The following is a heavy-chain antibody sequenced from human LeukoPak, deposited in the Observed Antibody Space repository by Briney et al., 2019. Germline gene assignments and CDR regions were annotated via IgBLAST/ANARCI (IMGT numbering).Heavy chain of an antibody. CDR2: ISYDGSNK. V-gene: IGHV3-30-3*01. CDR3: ARDYYDSSGYSSPVDY. Sequence: PGGSLRLSCAASGFTFGSYAMHWARQAPGKGLEWVAVISYDGSNKYYADSVKGRFTISRDNSKNTLYLQMNSLRAEDTAVYYCARDYYDSSGYSSPVDYWGQGTLVTVSS. D-gene: IGHD3-22*01. J-gene: IGHJ4*02. CDR1: GFTFGSYA.